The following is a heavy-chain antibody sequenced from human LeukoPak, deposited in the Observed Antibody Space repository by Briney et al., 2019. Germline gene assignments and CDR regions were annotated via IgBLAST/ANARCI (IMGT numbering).Heavy chain of an antibody. Sequence: SETLSLTCTVSGNSISSGDNYWSWIRQPAGKGLEWIGRIYTSGSTNYNPSLKSRVTISGDTSKNQFSLKLSSVTAADTAVYYCARQQQRLGGGYFDYWGQGTLVTVSS. CDR3: ARQQQRLGGGYFDY. J-gene: IGHJ4*02. CDR2: IYTSGST. CDR1: GNSISSGDNY. D-gene: IGHD6-25*01. V-gene: IGHV4-61*02.